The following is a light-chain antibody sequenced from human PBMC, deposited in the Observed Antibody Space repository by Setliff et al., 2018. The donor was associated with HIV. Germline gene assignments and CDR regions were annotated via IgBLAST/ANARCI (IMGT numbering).Light chain of an antibody. CDR3: CSYAGSHTFV. V-gene: IGLV2-11*01. CDR1: TSDVGGYNF. CDR2: DVS. J-gene: IGLJ1*01. Sequence: QSALTQPRSVSGSPRQSVTISCTGTTSDVGGYNFVSWYQHHPGKAPKLMIFDVSNRPSGVPDRFSGSKSGNMASLTISGLQADDEAVYFCCSYAGSHTFVFGTGTKVTV.